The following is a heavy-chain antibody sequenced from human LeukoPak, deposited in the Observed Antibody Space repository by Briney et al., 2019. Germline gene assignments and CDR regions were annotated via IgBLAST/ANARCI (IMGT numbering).Heavy chain of an antibody. CDR1: GFTFSSYA. CDR3: AKLGIVVVVAATTQFDP. D-gene: IGHD2-15*01. Sequence: GGSLRLSCAASGFTFSSYAMSWVRQAPGKGLEWVSAISGSGGSKYYADSVKGRFTISRDNSKNTLYLQMNSLRAEDTAVYYCAKLGIVVVVAATTQFDPWGQGTLVTVSS. J-gene: IGHJ5*02. CDR2: ISGSGGSK. V-gene: IGHV3-23*01.